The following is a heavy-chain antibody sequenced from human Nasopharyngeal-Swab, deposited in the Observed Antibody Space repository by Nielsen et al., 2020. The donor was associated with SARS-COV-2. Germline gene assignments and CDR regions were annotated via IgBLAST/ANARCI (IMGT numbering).Heavy chain of an antibody. J-gene: IGHJ4*02. D-gene: IGHD1-26*01. CDR2: INAGNGNT. Sequence: ASVKVSCKASGYTFTGYYMHWVRQAPGQGLEWMGWINAGNGNTKYSQKFQGRVTITRDTSASTAYMELSSLRSEDTAVYYCARVDHGIVGAAGFDYWGQGTLVTVSS. CDR1: GYTFTGYY. V-gene: IGHV1-3*01. CDR3: ARVDHGIVGAAGFDY.